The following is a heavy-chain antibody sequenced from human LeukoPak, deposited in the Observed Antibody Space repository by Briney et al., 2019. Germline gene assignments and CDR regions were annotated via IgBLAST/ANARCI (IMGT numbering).Heavy chain of an antibody. CDR2: VSSDGSST. CDR3: VRDDGWAFDY. V-gene: IGHV3-74*01. Sequence: PGGSLRLSCAASGFTFSSYWMHWVRQAPGKGLVWVSRVSSDGSSTTYADSVKGRFTISRDNAKDTLFLQMNSLRAEDTAVYYCVRDDGWAFDYWGQGTRVTVSS. D-gene: IGHD1-26*01. J-gene: IGHJ4*02. CDR1: GFTFSSYW.